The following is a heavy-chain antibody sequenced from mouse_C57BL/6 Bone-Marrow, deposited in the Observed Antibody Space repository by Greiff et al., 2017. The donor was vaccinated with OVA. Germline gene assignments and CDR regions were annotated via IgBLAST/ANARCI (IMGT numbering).Heavy chain of an antibody. CDR1: GFTFSDFY. J-gene: IGHJ4*01. CDR3: ARDGGGKGYYAMDY. Sequence: EVKVVESGGGLVQSGRSLRLSCATSGFTFSDFYMEWVRQAPGKGLEWIAASRNKANDYTTEYSASVKGRFIVSRDTSQSILYLQMNALRAEDTAIDYCARDGGGKGYYAMDYWGQGTSVTVSS. D-gene: IGHD1-3*01. V-gene: IGHV7-1*01. CDR2: SRNKANDYTT.